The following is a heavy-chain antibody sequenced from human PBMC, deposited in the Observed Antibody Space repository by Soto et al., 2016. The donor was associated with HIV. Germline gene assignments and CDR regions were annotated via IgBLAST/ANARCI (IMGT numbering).Heavy chain of an antibody. CDR3: ARGGLGHPFDY. J-gene: IGHJ4*02. CDR2: IFHSGHA. Sequence: QVHLQESGPGLVKPSETLSLTCTISNYSITTNYYWAWIRQPPGKGLEWIGSIFHSGHAYYNTSLKSRVTISVDKSKSQFSLRLRSVTATDAAVYYCARGGLGHPFDYVGLGILAPSPQ. V-gene: IGHV4-38-2*02. D-gene: IGHD7-27*01. CDR1: NYSITTNYY.